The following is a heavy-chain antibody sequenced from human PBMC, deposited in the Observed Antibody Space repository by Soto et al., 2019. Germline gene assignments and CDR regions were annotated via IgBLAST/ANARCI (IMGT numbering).Heavy chain of an antibody. Sequence: QVHLEESGGGVVQPGRSLRLSCAASGFTFSSYGMHWVRQAPGKGLEWVAAIYYDRGDRDYADSVKGRFTISRDTSKNTLYLQMNSLRAEDTAVYYCARGEGGILSNDYERSGIGSFLDYWGQGTQVTVSS. J-gene: IGHJ4*02. CDR1: GFTFSSYG. CDR2: IYYDRGDR. V-gene: IGHV3-33*01. CDR3: ARGEGGILSNDYERSGIGSFLDY. D-gene: IGHD3-22*01.